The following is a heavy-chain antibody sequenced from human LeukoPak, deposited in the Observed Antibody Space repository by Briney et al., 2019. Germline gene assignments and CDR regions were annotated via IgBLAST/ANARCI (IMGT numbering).Heavy chain of an antibody. D-gene: IGHD2-2*01. CDR2: IIPIFGTA. Sequence: SVKVSCKASGGTFSSYAISWVRQAPGQGLEWMGGIIPIFGTANYAQKFQGRVTITADKSTSTAYMELSSLRSEDTAVYYCARGLREYQLSQIVPLRTHYYYGMDVWGKGTTVTVSS. V-gene: IGHV1-69*06. J-gene: IGHJ6*04. CDR1: GGTFSSYA. CDR3: ARGLREYQLSQIVPLRTHYYYGMDV.